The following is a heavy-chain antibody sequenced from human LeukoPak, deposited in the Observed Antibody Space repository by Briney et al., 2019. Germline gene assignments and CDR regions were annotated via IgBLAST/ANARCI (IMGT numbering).Heavy chain of an antibody. Sequence: SQTLSLTCAISGDSFSSNSAAWNWIRQSPSRGLEWLGRTYYRSKWYNDYAVSVKSRITINPDTSKNQFSLQLNSVTPEDTAVYYCAKAPYNWNNNWFDPWGQGTLVTVSS. CDR2: TYYRSKWYN. V-gene: IGHV6-1*01. D-gene: IGHD1/OR15-1a*01. CDR3: AKAPYNWNNNWFDP. CDR1: GDSFSSNSAA. J-gene: IGHJ5*02.